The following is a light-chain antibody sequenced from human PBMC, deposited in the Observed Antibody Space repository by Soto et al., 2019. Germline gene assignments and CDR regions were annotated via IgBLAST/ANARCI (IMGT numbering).Light chain of an antibody. CDR2: EVT. J-gene: IGLJ1*01. Sequence: QSALTQPPSASGSPGQSVTISCTGTGGDVGAYDYVSWYQQHPGKAPKLLIYEVTKRPLGVPDRFSGSKSGNAASLTVSGLQAEDEADYYCSSYAGSNYPYVFGTGTKVTV. V-gene: IGLV2-8*01. CDR3: SSYAGSNYPYV. CDR1: GGDVGAYDY.